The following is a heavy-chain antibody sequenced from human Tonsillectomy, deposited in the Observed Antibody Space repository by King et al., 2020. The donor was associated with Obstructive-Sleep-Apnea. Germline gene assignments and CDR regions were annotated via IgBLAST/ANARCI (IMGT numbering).Heavy chain of an antibody. CDR3: ARDLSRADAFDI. CDR2: VRNKVNLYTT. Sequence: VQLVESGGGLVQPGGSLRLSCAASGFIFSDHYMDWVRQAPGKGLEWVGRVRNKVNLYTTEYAASVKGRFTISRDDSKNSVYLQMNSLKTEDTAMYYCARDLSRADAFDIWGQGTMVTVSS. CDR1: GFIFSDHY. J-gene: IGHJ3*02. V-gene: IGHV3-72*01.